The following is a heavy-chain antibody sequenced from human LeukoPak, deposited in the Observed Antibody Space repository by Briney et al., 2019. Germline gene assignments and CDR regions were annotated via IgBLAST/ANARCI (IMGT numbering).Heavy chain of an antibody. D-gene: IGHD1-26*01. J-gene: IGHJ4*02. CDR1: GGSIRSTNW. CDR3: SRESGAFCPSGY. Sequence: PSETLSLTCGVSGGSIRSTNWWSWVRQPPGQGLEWIGEISLSGQTNFNPSLNGRVTMSLDESRNQLSLKLTSVTAADTAIYYCSRESGAFCPSGYWGQGTLVIVPP. V-gene: IGHV4/OR15-8*02. CDR2: ISLSGQT.